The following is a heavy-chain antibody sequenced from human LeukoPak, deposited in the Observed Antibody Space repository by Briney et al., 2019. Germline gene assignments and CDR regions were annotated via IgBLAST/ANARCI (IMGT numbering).Heavy chain of an antibody. Sequence: GGSLSLSCAASGFTFSNYWMSWVRQAPGKGLEWVANIKEDGSEKYYVDSVKGRFTISRDNARNSLYLQMDSLRAEDTAVYYCASGRQLGYWGQGTLVTVSS. CDR2: IKEDGSEK. CDR3: ASGRQLGY. V-gene: IGHV3-7*01. CDR1: GFTFSNYW. D-gene: IGHD6-13*01. J-gene: IGHJ4*02.